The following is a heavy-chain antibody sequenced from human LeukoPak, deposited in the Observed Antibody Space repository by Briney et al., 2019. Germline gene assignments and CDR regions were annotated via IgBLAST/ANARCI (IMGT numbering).Heavy chain of an antibody. D-gene: IGHD1-14*01. Sequence: GGSLRLSCAASGFTFSSYGLSWVRQAPGKGLEWVAAIRAGVSGTYYADSVQGRFIISRDNSENTLYLQMDRLRADDTAVYYCAKDLNNNGRGFDYWGQGTLVTVSS. J-gene: IGHJ4*02. CDR1: GFTFSSYG. V-gene: IGHV3-23*01. CDR3: AKDLNNNGRGFDY. CDR2: IRAGVSGT.